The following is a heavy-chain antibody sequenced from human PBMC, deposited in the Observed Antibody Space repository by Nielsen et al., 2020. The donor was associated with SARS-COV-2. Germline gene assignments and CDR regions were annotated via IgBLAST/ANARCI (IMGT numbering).Heavy chain of an antibody. Sequence: GESLKISCAASGFTFSSYGMHWVRQAPGKGLEWVAVISYDGSNKYYADSVKGRFTISRDNSKNTLYLQMNSLRAEDTAVYYCARERRMVATRVGFDYWGQGTLVTVSS. CDR2: ISYDGSNK. J-gene: IGHJ4*02. CDR3: ARERRMVATRVGFDY. CDR1: GFTFSSYG. V-gene: IGHV3-30*19. D-gene: IGHD5-12*01.